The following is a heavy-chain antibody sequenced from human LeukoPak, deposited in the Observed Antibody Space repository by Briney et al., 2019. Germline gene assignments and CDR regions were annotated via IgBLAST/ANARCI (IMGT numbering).Heavy chain of an antibody. V-gene: IGHV4-59*01. J-gene: IGHJ5*02. Sequence: SETLSLTCAVYGGSFSDYYWSWIRQPPGKGLEWIGYIYYSGSTNYNPSLKSRVTISVDTSKNQFSLKLSSVTAADTAVYYCARGDVAAAGFNWFDPWGQGTLVTVSS. D-gene: IGHD6-13*01. CDR3: ARGDVAAAGFNWFDP. CDR1: GGSFSDYY. CDR2: IYYSGST.